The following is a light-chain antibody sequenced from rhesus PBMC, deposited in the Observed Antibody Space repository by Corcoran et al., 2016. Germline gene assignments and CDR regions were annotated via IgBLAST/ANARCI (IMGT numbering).Light chain of an antibody. Sequence: DIQMTQSPSSLSASVGDTVTITCRASQSISSWLAWYQQKPGKAPKLLIYKASPLQSGVPSRFRGSGCGTTLHLTIISLQSEDFATYYLQQYSSSPRTFGQGTKVEIK. J-gene: IGKJ1*01. CDR2: KAS. CDR3: QQYSSSPRT. CDR1: QSISSW. V-gene: IGKV1-22*01.